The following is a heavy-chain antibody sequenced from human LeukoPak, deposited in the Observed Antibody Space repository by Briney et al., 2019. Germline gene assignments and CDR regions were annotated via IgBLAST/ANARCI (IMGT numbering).Heavy chain of an antibody. D-gene: IGHD1-26*01. CDR1: GGTLNSHI. J-gene: IGHJ5*02. CDR2: IAPIIDTA. CDR3: TRVNLRGSQYNWFDP. Sequence: SVKVSCKTSGGTLNSHIFSWVRQAPGQGLEWMGKIAPIIDTAKYSQKFQGRVTITADKSTTTVYMELSSLKSGDTAVYYCTRVNLRGSQYNWFDPWGQGTLVTVSS. V-gene: IGHV1-69*08.